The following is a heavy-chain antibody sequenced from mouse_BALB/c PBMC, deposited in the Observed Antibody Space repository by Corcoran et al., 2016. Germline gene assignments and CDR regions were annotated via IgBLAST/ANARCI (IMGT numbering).Heavy chain of an antibody. CDR2: INTYTGEP. J-gene: IGHJ4*01. Sequence: QIQLVQSGPELKKPGETVKISCKASGYTFTNYGMNWVKQAPGKGLKWMGWINTYTGEPTYADDFKGRFAFSLETSASTAYLQINNLKNEDTATDFCAREGYYGSSGYAMDYWGQGTPVTVSS. CDR1: GYTFTNYG. CDR3: AREGYYGSSGYAMDY. D-gene: IGHD1-1*01. V-gene: IGHV9-3-1*01.